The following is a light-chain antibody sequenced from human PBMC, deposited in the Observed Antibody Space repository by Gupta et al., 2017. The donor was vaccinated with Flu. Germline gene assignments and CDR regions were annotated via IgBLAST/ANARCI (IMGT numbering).Light chain of an antibody. J-gene: IGKJ4*01. CDR1: QSVLYSSNNKNY. CDR2: WAS. CDR3: QQYYSTPHT. V-gene: IGKV4-1*01. Sequence: DIVMIQSPDSLAVSLGERATINCKSSQSVLYSSNNKNYLAWYQQKPGQPPKLLIYWASTRESGVPDRFSGSGSGTDFTLTISSLQAEDVAVYYCQQYYSTPHTFGEGTKVEIK.